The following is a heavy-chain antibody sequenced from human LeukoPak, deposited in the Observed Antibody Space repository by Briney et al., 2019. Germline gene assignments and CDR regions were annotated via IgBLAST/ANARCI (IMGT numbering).Heavy chain of an antibody. V-gene: IGHV3-33*01. Sequence: GGSLRLSCAASGFTFSGYGMHWVRQAPGKGLEWVAVIWNDGNKQYYADSVKGRFTISRDNSKNTLFLQMNTLRAEDAAIYYCARAIYDGAWFGFDYWGQGTLVTVSS. CDR2: IWNDGNKQ. J-gene: IGHJ4*02. CDR1: GFTFSGYG. D-gene: IGHD3-10*01. CDR3: ARAIYDGAWFGFDY.